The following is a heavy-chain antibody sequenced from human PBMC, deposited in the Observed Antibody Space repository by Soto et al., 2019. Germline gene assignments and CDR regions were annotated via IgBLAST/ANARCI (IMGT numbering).Heavy chain of an antibody. J-gene: IGHJ5*02. CDR3: AHERGCCRSRGT. V-gene: IGHV2-5*01. D-gene: IGHD3-16*02. CDR2: IYWNDDE. Sequence: QITLEESGPTLVKPTQTLTLTCSFSGFSLGDFGEGVGWVRQPPGEALEWLALIYWNDDERYNPSLESRLTISKDTSKNQVVLTVTNMDPLDTATYHCAHERGCCRSRGTLGQGTLVTVSS. CDR1: GFSLGDFGEG.